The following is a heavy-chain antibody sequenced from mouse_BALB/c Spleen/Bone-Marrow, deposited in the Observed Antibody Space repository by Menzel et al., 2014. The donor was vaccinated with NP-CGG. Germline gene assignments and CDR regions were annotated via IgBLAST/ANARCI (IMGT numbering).Heavy chain of an antibody. CDR1: GFTFSSYT. V-gene: IGHV5-6-4*01. CDR2: ISSGGSYT. J-gene: IGHJ2*01. D-gene: IGHD2-3*01. Sequence: DVKLVESGGGLVKPGGSLRLSCAASGFTFSSYTMSWVRQTPEKRLEWVATISSGGSYTYYPDSVKGRFTISRDNAKNTLCLQMSSLKSEDTAMYYCTRDDGYYYFDYWGQGTTLTVSS. CDR3: TRDDGYYYFDY.